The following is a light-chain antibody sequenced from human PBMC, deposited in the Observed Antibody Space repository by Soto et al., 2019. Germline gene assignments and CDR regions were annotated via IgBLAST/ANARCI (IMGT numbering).Light chain of an antibody. CDR3: QQYHNWPPTT. J-gene: IGKJ2*01. V-gene: IGKV3-15*01. Sequence: EIVMTQSPATLSVSPGERATLSCRASQSVSSNLAWYQQKPGQAPRLLIYGASTRATGIPARISGSGSGTEFTFTISSLQSEDFAVYYCQQYHNWPPTTFGQGTKLEI. CDR1: QSVSSN. CDR2: GAS.